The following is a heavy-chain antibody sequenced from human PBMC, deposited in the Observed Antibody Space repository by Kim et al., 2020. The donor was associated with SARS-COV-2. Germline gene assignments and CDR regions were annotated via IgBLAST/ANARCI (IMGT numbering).Heavy chain of an antibody. CDR2: ISSSGSTI. J-gene: IGHJ6*02. Sequence: GGSLRLSCAASGFTFSDYYMSWIRQAPGKGLEWVSYISSSGSTIYYADSVKGRFTISRDKAKNSLYLQMNSLRAEDTAVYYCARGYCSSTSCYVGYYYYYYGMDVWGQGTTVTVSS. CDR1: GFTFSDYY. CDR3: ARGYCSSTSCYVGYYYYYYGMDV. V-gene: IGHV3-11*01. D-gene: IGHD2-2*01.